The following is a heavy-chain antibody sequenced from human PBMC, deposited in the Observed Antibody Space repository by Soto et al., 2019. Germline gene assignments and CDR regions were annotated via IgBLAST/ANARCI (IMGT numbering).Heavy chain of an antibody. V-gene: IGHV1-8*01. J-gene: IGHJ5*02. CDR3: ARGRIIVAGGFDP. D-gene: IGHD6-19*01. CDR1: GYTFTSYS. Sequence: QVQLVQSGAEVKKPGASVKVSCKASGYTFTSYSIIWVRQATGQGLEWMDWMNPSTGNTDSAEKFQGRLTMTRNTSVSTVYMELSSLSFEDTAVYYCARGRIIVAGGFDPWGQGTLVTVSS. CDR2: MNPSTGNT.